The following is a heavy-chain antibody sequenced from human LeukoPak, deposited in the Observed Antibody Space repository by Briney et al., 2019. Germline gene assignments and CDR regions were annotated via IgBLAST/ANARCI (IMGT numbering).Heavy chain of an antibody. CDR3: AKVGAPVAGTVDY. J-gene: IGHJ4*02. CDR2: IRSNAYGGAT. V-gene: IGHV3-15*07. Sequence: GSLRLSCAASGFNFNNAWMNWVRQAPGKGLEWVGRIRSNAYGGATESAAPVTGRFTISRDDSENTLYLQMNSLRAEDTAVYYCAKVGAPVAGTVDYWGQGTLVTVSS. CDR1: GFNFNNAW. D-gene: IGHD6-19*01.